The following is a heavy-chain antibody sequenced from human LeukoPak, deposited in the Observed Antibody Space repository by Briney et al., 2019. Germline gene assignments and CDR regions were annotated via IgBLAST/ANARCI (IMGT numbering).Heavy chain of an antibody. CDR3: ARGRYDFWSGYRWFDP. CDR2: INHSGST. V-gene: IGHV4-34*01. CDR1: GGSINYYY. J-gene: IGHJ5*02. Sequence: SETLSLTCTVSGGSINYYYWMWIRQPPGKGLEWIGEINHSGSTNYNPSLKSRVTISVDTSKNQFSLKLSSVTAADTAVYYCARGRYDFWSGYRWFDPWGQGTLVTVSS. D-gene: IGHD3-3*01.